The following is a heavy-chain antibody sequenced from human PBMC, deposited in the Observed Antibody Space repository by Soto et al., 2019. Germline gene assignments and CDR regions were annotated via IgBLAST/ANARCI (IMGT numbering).Heavy chain of an antibody. CDR3: ARFMTYYYDSSGYYASD. V-gene: IGHV1-18*01. Sequence: QVQLVQSGAEVKKPGASVKVSCKASGYTFTSYGISWVRQAPGQGLEWMGWISAYNGNTNYAQKLQGRVTMTTDTSTTTAYMELRSLRSDDTAVYYCARFMTYYYDSSGYYASDWGQGTLVTVSS. CDR2: ISAYNGNT. CDR1: GYTFTSYG. J-gene: IGHJ4*02. D-gene: IGHD3-22*01.